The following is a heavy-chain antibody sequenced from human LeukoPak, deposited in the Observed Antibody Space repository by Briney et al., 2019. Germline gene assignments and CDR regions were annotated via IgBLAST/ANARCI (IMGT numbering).Heavy chain of an antibody. V-gene: IGHV1-24*01. CDR1: GHTLTELS. D-gene: IGHD3-22*01. J-gene: IGHJ4*02. CDR2: FDPEDGET. Sequence: ASVKVSCKVSGHTLTELSMHWVRQAPGKGLEWMGGFDPEDGETIYAQKFQGRVTMTEDTSTDTAYMELSSLRSEDTAVYYCATVGYYDSSGYSEPFDYWGQGTLVTVSS. CDR3: ATVGYYDSSGYSEPFDY.